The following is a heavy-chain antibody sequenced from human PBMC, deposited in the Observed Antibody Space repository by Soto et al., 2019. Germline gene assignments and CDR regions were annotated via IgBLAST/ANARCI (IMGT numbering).Heavy chain of an antibody. Sequence: PGGSLRLSCAASGFTVSSNYMSWVRQAPGKGLEWASVIYSGGSTYYADSVKGRFTISRDNSKNTLYLQMNSLRAEDTAVYYCAREYSGYGSDAFDIWGQGTMVTVSS. CDR3: AREYSGYGSDAFDI. J-gene: IGHJ3*02. D-gene: IGHD5-12*01. V-gene: IGHV3-66*01. CDR2: IYSGGST. CDR1: GFTVSSNY.